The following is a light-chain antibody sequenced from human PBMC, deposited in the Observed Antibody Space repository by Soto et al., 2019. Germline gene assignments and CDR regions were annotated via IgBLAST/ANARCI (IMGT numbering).Light chain of an antibody. V-gene: IGLV2-14*01. CDR2: DVT. CDR3: SSYTSSSTPYV. J-gene: IGLJ1*01. Sequence: SVLTKPASVSGSPGQSITISCTGSSSDIGAYDYVSWYQQRPVKAPKLMIFDVTNRPSGVSDRFSGSKSGNTASLTISDLQTEDEADYYCSSYTSSSTPYVFGTGTKVTVL. CDR1: SSDIGAYDY.